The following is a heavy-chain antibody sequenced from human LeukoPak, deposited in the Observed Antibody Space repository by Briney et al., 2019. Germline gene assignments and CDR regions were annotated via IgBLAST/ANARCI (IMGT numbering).Heavy chain of an antibody. CDR2: ISSSSTYI. CDR1: GFSFSSYT. J-gene: IGHJ4*02. D-gene: IGHD3-22*01. V-gene: IGHV3-21*01. Sequence: GGSLRLSCVASGFSFSSYTMNWVRQAPGKGLEWVSSISSSSTYIYYRDSVKGRFTISRDNAKNSLYLQMNSLRAEDTAVYYCAKESESYDSSGSTFDYWGQGTLVTVSS. CDR3: AKESESYDSSGSTFDY.